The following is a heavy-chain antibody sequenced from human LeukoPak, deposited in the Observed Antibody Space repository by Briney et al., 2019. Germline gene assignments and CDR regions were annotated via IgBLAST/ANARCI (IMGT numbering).Heavy chain of an antibody. J-gene: IGHJ4*02. CDR3: AKDLYGDYDEPFDY. D-gene: IGHD4-17*01. Sequence: GGSLRLSCAASGFTFSSYGMHWVRQAPGKGLEWVAVIWYDGSNKYYADSVKGRFTISRDNSKNTLYLQMNSLRAEDTAVYYCAKDLYGDYDEPFDYWGQGTLVTVSS. CDR1: GFTFSSYG. CDR2: IWYDGSNK. V-gene: IGHV3-33*06.